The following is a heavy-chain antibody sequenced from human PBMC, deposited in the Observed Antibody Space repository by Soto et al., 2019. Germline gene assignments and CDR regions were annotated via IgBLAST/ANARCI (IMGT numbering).Heavy chain of an antibody. CDR3: AKEAMHGDYVPT. V-gene: IGHV3-48*03. D-gene: IGHD4-17*01. J-gene: IGHJ5*02. Sequence: GGSLRLSCAASGFTFSSFEMNWVRQAPGRGLEWVSFISTRGSTIFYADSVKGRFIISRDNAKSSLHLQMSSLRAEDTAVYYCAKEAMHGDYVPTWGQGTLVTVSS. CDR1: GFTFSSFE. CDR2: ISTRGSTI.